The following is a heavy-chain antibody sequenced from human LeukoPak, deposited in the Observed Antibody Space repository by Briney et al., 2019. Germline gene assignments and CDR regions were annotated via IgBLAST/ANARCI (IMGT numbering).Heavy chain of an antibody. CDR3: AREISIVGATWFDP. D-gene: IGHD1-26*01. V-gene: IGHV3-33*01. Sequence: TGGSLRLSCAASGFTFSSYGMHWVRQAPGKGLEWVAVIWYDGSNKYYADSVKGRFTISRDNSKSTLYLQMNSLRAEDTAVYYCAREISIVGATWFDPWGQGTLVTVSS. CDR2: IWYDGSNK. J-gene: IGHJ5*02. CDR1: GFTFSSYG.